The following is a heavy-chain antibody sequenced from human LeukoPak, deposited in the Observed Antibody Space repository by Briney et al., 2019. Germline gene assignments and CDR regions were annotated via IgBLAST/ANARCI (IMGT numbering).Heavy chain of an antibody. CDR2: IKYDGTHK. V-gene: IGHV3-7*01. Sequence: GGSPRLSCVASGFSFSSYWMAWVRQAPGEGLEWVANIKYDGTHKFYADSVEGRFTNSRDNANNSLFLEMNSLRADDTAVYFCASSHDSSGNDWGQGTLVAVSS. CDR1: GFSFSSYW. CDR3: ASSHDSSGND. D-gene: IGHD3-22*01. J-gene: IGHJ4*02.